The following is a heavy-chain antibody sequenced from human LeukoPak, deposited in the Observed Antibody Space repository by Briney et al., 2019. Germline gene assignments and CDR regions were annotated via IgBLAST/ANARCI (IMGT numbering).Heavy chain of an antibody. D-gene: IGHD1-26*01. CDR3: ASLNSGSYYSAQGSDY. Sequence: SETLSLTCTVSGGSISSSSYYWGWIRQPPGKGLEWIGSIYYSGSTYYNPSLKSRVTISVDTSKNQFSLKLSSVTAADTAVYYRASLNSGSYYSAQGSDYWGQGTLVTVSS. CDR2: IYYSGST. J-gene: IGHJ4*02. CDR1: GGSISSSSYY. V-gene: IGHV4-39*07.